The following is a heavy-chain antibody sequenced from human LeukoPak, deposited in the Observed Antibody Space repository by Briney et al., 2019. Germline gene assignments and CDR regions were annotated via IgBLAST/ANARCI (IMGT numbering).Heavy chain of an antibody. CDR1: GFTFSSYW. CDR3: ARDVWTGVAVSDY. J-gene: IGHJ4*02. CDR2: IKEDGSIQ. D-gene: IGHD6-19*01. Sequence: GGSLRLSCVASGFTFSSYWMTWVRQAPGRGLEWLANIKEDGSIQYYLDSVRGRFTISRDNAKTSVYLQLNSLRADDTAVYYCARDVWTGVAVSDYWGQGTLVTVSS. V-gene: IGHV3-7*01.